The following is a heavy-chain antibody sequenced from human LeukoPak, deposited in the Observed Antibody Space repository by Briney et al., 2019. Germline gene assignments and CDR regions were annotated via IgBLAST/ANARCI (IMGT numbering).Heavy chain of an antibody. D-gene: IGHD3-22*01. J-gene: IGHJ4*02. V-gene: IGHV2-5*01. CDR2: NYWNDDK. Sequence: SGPTLVNPPQTLTLTCTFSGFSLSTSGVAVGWIRQPPGKALEWLALNYWNDDKRYSPSLKSRLTITKDTSKYRVVLTMTNTNPVDTATYYCAHSLYDSSGYYYFDYWGQGTLVTVSS. CDR3: AHSLYDSSGYYYFDY. CDR1: GFSLSTSGVA.